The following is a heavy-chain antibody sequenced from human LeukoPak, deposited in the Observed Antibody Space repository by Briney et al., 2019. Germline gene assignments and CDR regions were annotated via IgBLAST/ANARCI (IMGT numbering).Heavy chain of an antibody. J-gene: IGHJ5*02. V-gene: IGHV3-33*01. CDR1: GFTFSSYG. D-gene: IGHD3-22*01. CDR3: AREAWYYDSSGYSYWFDP. CDR2: IWYDGSNK. Sequence: TGGSLRLSCAASGFTFSSYGMHWVRQAPGKGLEWVAVIWYDGSNKYYADSVKGRFTISRDNSKNTLYLQMNSLRAEDTAVYYCAREAWYYDSSGYSYWFDPWGQGTLVTVSS.